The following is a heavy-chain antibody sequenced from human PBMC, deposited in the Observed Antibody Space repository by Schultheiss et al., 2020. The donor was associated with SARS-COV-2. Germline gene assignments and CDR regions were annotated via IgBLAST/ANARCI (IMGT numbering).Heavy chain of an antibody. D-gene: IGHD6-19*01. V-gene: IGHV3-21*01. Sequence: GGSLRLSCAASGFTFSSYSMNWVRQAPGKGLEWVSTITGGGSEIYYADSVKGRFTISRDNAKNSLYLQMNSLRAEDTAVYYCARAYSSGWYSFDYWGQGTLVTVSS. CDR1: GFTFSSYS. CDR3: ARAYSSGWYSFDY. CDR2: ITGGGSEI. J-gene: IGHJ4*02.